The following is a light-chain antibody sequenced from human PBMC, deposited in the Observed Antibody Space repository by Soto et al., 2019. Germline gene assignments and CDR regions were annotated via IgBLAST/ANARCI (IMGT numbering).Light chain of an antibody. CDR1: QSISSY. CDR3: HQYISYLYT. CDR2: KAS. Sequence: DIQMTQSPSTLSASVGDRVTITCRASQSISSYLAWYQQKPGKAPKLLIYKASSLESGVPSRFSGSGSGTEFTLTISSLQPADFATYYCHQYISYLYTFGQGTKLEMK. V-gene: IGKV1-5*03. J-gene: IGKJ2*01.